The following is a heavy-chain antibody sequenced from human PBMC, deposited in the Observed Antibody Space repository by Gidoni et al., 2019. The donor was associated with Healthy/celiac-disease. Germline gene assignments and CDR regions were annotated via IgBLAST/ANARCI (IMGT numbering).Heavy chain of an antibody. V-gene: IGHV3-30-3*01. D-gene: IGHD7-27*01. CDR2: ISYDGSNK. Sequence: QVQLVESGGGVVQPGRSLRLSCAASGFTFSSYAMHWVRQAPGKGLEWVAVISYDGSNKYYADSVKGRFTISRDNSKNTLYLQMNSLRAEDTAVYYCARDRTGVVDYWGQGTLVTVSS. J-gene: IGHJ4*02. CDR3: ARDRTGVVDY. CDR1: GFTFSSYA.